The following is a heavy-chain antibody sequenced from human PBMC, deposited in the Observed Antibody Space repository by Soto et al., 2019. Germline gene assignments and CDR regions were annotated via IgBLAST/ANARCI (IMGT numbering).Heavy chain of an antibody. D-gene: IGHD1-26*01. V-gene: IGHV1-18*01. CDR3: ARVRVGATRENYFDY. J-gene: IGHJ4*02. CDR1: GYTFTSYG. Sequence: ASVTVSCKASGYTFTSYGISWVRQAPGQGLEWMGWISAYNGNTNYAQKLQGRVTMTTDTSTSTAYMELRSLRSDDTAVYYCARVRVGATRENYFDYWGQGTLVTVSS. CDR2: ISAYNGNT.